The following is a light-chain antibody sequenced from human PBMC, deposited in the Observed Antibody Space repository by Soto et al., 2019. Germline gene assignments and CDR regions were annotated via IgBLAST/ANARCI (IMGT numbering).Light chain of an antibody. CDR1: QSVSRH. V-gene: IGKV3-15*01. Sequence: EIVMTQSPATLSVSPGERATLSCRASQSVSRHLAWYQQKPGQAPRLLIYDASTRATDIPARFSGSGSGTEFTLTISSLRSEDFAVYYCQQYNDWPPLTLGGGTKVEIK. CDR3: QQYNDWPPLT. J-gene: IGKJ4*01. CDR2: DAS.